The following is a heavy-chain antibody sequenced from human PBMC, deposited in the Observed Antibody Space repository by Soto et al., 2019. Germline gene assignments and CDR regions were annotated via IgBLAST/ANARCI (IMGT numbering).Heavy chain of an antibody. V-gene: IGHV4-39*01. CDR2: IYYSGST. CDR3: ARLIEYSSATH. D-gene: IGHD6-6*01. J-gene: IGHJ4*02. Sequence: SETLSLTCTVSGGSISSSSYYWGWIRQPPGKGLEWIGSIYYSGSTYYNPSLKSRVTISVDTSKNQFSLKLSSVTATDTAVYYCARLIEYSSATHWAQGTLVTVSS. CDR1: GGSISSSSYY.